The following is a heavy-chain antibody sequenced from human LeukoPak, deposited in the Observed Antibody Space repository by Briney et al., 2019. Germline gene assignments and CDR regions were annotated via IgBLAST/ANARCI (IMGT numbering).Heavy chain of an antibody. CDR3: ATETIGRHYDY. V-gene: IGHV3-21*01. D-gene: IGHD1-14*01. CDR2: IGPTGTDR. J-gene: IGHJ4*02. CDR1: GFTFSSCG. Sequence: KSAGSLRLSCAASGFTFSSCGFNWLRQAPGQGLEWVSSIGPTGTDRYHADSVRGRFTISRDNAKNSMYLQMDSLRDEDTAVYYCATETIGRHYDYWGQGTLLTVSS.